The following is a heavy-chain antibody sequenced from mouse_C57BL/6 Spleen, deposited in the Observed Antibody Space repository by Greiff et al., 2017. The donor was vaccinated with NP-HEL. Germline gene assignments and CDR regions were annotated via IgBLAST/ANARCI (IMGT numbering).Heavy chain of an antibody. CDR1: GFSLSTSGMG. D-gene: IGHD1-1*01. CDR2: IYWDDAK. CDR3: ARDYGSSSYYAMDY. V-gene: IGHV8-12*01. Sequence: QVQLKESGPGILQSSQTLSLTCSFSGFSLSTSGMGVSWIRQPSGKGLEWLAHIYWDDAKRYNPSLKGRLTISKDTSRNQVFLKITSVDTADTATYYCARDYGSSSYYAMDYWGQGTSVTVSS. J-gene: IGHJ4*01.